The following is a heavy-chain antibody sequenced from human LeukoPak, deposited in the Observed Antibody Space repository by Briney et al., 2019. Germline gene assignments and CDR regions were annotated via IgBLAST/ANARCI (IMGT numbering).Heavy chain of an antibody. CDR3: ARAAGEQQLVAFDY. J-gene: IGHJ4*02. Sequence: GGSLRLSCAASGFTFSSYWMHWVRQAPGKGLVWVSRINSDGSSTSYADSVKGRFTISRDNAKNTLYLQMNSLRGEDTAVYYCARAAGEQQLVAFDYWGQGTQVTVSS. CDR1: GFTFSSYW. V-gene: IGHV3-74*01. CDR2: INSDGSST. D-gene: IGHD6-13*01.